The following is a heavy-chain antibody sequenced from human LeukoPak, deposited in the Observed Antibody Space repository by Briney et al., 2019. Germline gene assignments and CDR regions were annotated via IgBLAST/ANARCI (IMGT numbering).Heavy chain of an antibody. J-gene: IGHJ4*02. D-gene: IGHD6-19*01. CDR2: INPNSGST. Sequence: GSLKVSCTASGYTFTGYYMHWVRQAPGQGLEWMAWINPNSGSTNYAEKVQGRFTMTRDTSISTVYMELSRLRSDDTAVYYCAIASPLKVYSSGWYAVDGRLEFDYYGQGTLVIVSA. CDR3: AIASPLKVYSSGWYAVDGRLEFDY. CDR1: GYTFTGYY. V-gene: IGHV1-2*02.